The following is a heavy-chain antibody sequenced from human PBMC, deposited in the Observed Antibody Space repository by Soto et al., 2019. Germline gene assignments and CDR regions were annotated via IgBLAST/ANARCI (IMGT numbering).Heavy chain of an antibody. CDR2: ITWDGGRA. J-gene: IGHJ5*02. V-gene: IGHV3-43*01. CDR3: AKASFDQGSAYPTYHWFDT. CDR1: GFTFDDYT. D-gene: IGHD3-3*01. Sequence: GWSLRLSCAASGFTFDDYTMYWVRQGPGKGLEWVSLITWDGGRAQYADSVKGRFTISRDNSKDSLYLQMNSLKTEDTALYYCAKASFDQGSAYPTYHWFDTWGQGTLVTVSS.